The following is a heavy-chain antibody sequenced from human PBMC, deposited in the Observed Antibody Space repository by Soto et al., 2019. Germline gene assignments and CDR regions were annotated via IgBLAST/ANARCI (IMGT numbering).Heavy chain of an antibody. CDR3: AKGRTYYYDSSGYWFDY. Sequence: GGSLRLSCAAPGFTFSTYSMNWVRQAPGKGLEWVSYIRSSSSTIYYADSVKVRFTISRDNSKNTLYLQMNSLRAEDTAVYYCAKGRTYYYDSSGYWFDYWGQGTLVTVSS. J-gene: IGHJ4*02. CDR1: GFTFSTYS. CDR2: IRSSSSTI. D-gene: IGHD3-22*01. V-gene: IGHV3-48*01.